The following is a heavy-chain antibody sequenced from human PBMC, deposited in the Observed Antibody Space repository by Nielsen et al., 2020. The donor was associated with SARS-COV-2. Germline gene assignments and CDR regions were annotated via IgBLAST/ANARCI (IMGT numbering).Heavy chain of an antibody. Sequence: GESLKISCAASGFTFSVCSIHWVRQASGKRLEWLGRMKNKDNDYATTYGASVKGRFKISRDDSKNTAYLQMTSLKTEDSALYLCTRVNPSSGSWFDAFDIWGQGTMVTVSS. CDR1: GFTFSVCS. J-gene: IGHJ3*02. D-gene: IGHD6-13*01. CDR3: TRVNPSSGSWFDAFDI. V-gene: IGHV3-73*01. CDR2: MKNKDNDYAT.